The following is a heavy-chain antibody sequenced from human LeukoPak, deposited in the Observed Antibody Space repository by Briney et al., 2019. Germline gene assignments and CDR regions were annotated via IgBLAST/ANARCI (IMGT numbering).Heavy chain of an antibody. Sequence: ASVKVSCKPSGYTFTGYYMHWVRQAPGQGLEWMGWINPNSGGTNYAQKFQGRVTMTRNTSISTAYMELSSLRSEDTAVYYCARLNTGVTAITSYYYYYGMDVWGQGTTVTVSS. V-gene: IGHV1-2*02. CDR1: GYTFTGYY. J-gene: IGHJ6*02. CDR2: INPNSGGT. D-gene: IGHD2-21*02. CDR3: ARLNTGVTAITSYYYYYGMDV.